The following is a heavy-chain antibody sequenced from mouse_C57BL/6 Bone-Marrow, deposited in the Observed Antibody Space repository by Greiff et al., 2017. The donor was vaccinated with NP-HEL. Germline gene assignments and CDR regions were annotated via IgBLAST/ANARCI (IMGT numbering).Heavy chain of an antibody. D-gene: IGHD1-1*01. CDR2: ISDGGSYT. J-gene: IGHJ3*01. V-gene: IGHV5-4*03. CDR1: GFTFSSYA. Sequence: EVKLVESGGGLVKPGGSLKLSCAASGFTFSSYAMSWVRQTPEKRLEWVATISDGGSYTYYPDNVKGRFTISRDNAKNNLYLQMSHLKSEDTAMYYCARVDYGSSYVAYWGQGTLVTVSA. CDR3: ARVDYGSSYVAY.